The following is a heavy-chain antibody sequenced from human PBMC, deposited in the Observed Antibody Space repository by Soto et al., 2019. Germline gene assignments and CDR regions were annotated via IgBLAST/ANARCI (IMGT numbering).Heavy chain of an antibody. V-gene: IGHV3-9*01. CDR3: AISQDRGGRTTFIY. CDR2: INWKSDI. Sequence: EVHLVESGGALEQPGRSLRLSCAVSGFTFDDNAMHWVRQAPEKGLEWVSGINWKSDIGYADSVKGRFTISRDNAENSLYLQINSLRAEDTALYYCAISQDRGGRTTFIYWGQGTQVTVSS. D-gene: IGHD3-16*01. CDR1: GFTFDDNA. J-gene: IGHJ4*02.